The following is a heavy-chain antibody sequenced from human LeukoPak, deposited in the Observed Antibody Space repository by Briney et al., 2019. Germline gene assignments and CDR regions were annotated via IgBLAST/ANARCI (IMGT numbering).Heavy chain of an antibody. CDR1: GYTFTSYG. CDR2: ISAYNGNT. CDR3: ARGGRYYYGSGSSYYFDY. Sequence: GASVKVSCKASGYTFTSYGISWVRQAPGQGLEWMGWISAYNGNTNYAQKLQGRVTMTTDTSTSTAYMELRSLRSDDTAVYYCARGGRYYYGSGSSYYFDYWGQGTLVTVSS. J-gene: IGHJ4*02. V-gene: IGHV1-18*01. D-gene: IGHD3-10*01.